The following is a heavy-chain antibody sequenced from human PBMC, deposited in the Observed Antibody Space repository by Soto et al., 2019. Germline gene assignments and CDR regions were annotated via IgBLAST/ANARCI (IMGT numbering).Heavy chain of an antibody. CDR2: LSPSGRYT. Sequence: EVQLLESGGGLVQPGGSLRLSCAASGFTFSVYAMSWVRQAPGTGLEWVSALSPSGRYTYDADSVKGRFTISRDNFKNTLYLQMNSLRAEDTAVYYCAPLRGPTKNPLEGHFEHWGQGTVVIVST. CDR1: GFTFSVYA. J-gene: IGHJ1*01. V-gene: IGHV3-23*01. CDR3: APLRGPTKNPLEGHFEH. D-gene: IGHD3-3*01.